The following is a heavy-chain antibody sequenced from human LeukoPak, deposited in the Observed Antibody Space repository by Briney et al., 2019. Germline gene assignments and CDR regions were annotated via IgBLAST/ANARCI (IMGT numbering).Heavy chain of an antibody. CDR1: GYTFSTYP. D-gene: IGHD3-10*01. Sequence: ASVKVSCKASGYTFSTYPMNWVRQAPGQGLEWMGWINTNTGSPTYAQGLTGRFVFSLDTSVSTAFLQINSLKAEDTALYYCARESGDLWFGELSDVESDYWGQGTLVTVSS. V-gene: IGHV7-4-1*02. CDR3: ARESGDLWFGELSDVESDY. J-gene: IGHJ4*02. CDR2: INTNTGSP.